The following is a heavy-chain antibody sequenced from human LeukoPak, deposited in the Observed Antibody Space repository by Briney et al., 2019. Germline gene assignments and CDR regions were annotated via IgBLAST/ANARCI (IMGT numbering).Heavy chain of an antibody. Sequence: KSGGSLRLSCAASGFTFSTYSMNWVRQAPGKGLEWVSSLSSSSSHIYYADLVKGRFTISRDNAKNSLYLQMNSLRAEDTAVYYCAREGQQQDFDYWGQGTLVTVSS. J-gene: IGHJ4*02. V-gene: IGHV3-21*01. CDR2: LSSSSSHI. CDR3: AREGQQQDFDY. CDR1: GFTFSTYS. D-gene: IGHD6-13*01.